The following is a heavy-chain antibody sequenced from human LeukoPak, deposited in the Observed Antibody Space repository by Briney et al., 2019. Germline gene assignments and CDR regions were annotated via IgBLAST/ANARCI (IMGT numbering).Heavy chain of an antibody. CDR2: ISHDGNTK. CDR1: GFTFSDYA. CDR3: ATQWLDNWFDP. J-gene: IGHJ5*02. V-gene: IGHV3-30*03. Sequence: GRSLRLSCAASGFTFSDYAMHWVRQAPGRGPEWVAVISHDGNTKSYADSVKGRFTISRDTSKKTLYLQMNSLNEEDTAVYYCATQWLDNWFDPWGQGTLVTVSS. D-gene: IGHD6-19*01.